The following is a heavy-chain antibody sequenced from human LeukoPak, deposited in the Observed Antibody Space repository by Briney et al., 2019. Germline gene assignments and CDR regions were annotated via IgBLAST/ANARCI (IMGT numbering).Heavy chain of an antibody. D-gene: IGHD1-26*01. CDR2: IKQDGSEK. V-gene: IGHV3-7*01. Sequence: GGSLTLSCAASGFTFSSYWMSWVRQAPGKGLEWVANIKQDGSEKYYVDSVKGRFTISRDNAKNSLYLQMNSLRAEDTAVYYCAREWGYSGSYYRGAFDIWGQGTMVTVSS. CDR1: GFTFSSYW. J-gene: IGHJ3*02. CDR3: AREWGYSGSYYRGAFDI.